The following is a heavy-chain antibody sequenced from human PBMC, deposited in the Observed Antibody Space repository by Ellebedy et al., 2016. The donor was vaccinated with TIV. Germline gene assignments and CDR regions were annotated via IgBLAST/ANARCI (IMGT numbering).Heavy chain of an antibody. CDR3: ARYGGYNSFWY. V-gene: IGHV3-7*01. Sequence: PGGSLRLSCAASGFTFSNNWMSWVRQAPGKGLEWVANIKQDGSEKYYVDSVKGRFTISRDNAKSSLYLQMNSLRVEDTDVYYCARYGGYNSFWYWGQGTLVTVSS. D-gene: IGHD3-22*01. J-gene: IGHJ4*02. CDR2: IKQDGSEK. CDR1: GFTFSNNW.